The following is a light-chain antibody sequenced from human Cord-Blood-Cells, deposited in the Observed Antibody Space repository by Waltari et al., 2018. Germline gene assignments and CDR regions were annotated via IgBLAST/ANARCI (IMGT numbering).Light chain of an antibody. V-gene: IGLV3-1*01. J-gene: IGLJ1*01. CDR2: QDS. Sequence: SYELTQPPSVSVSPGQTASISCPGDKLGDKYACWYQQKPGQSPVLVIYQDSKRPSGLPERFSCSNSGNTATLTISGTQAMDEADYYCQAWDSSTAVFGTGTKVTVL. CDR1: KLGDKY. CDR3: QAWDSSTAV.